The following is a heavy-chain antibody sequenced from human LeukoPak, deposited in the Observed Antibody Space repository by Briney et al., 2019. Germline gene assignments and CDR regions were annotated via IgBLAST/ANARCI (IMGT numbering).Heavy chain of an antibody. J-gene: IGHJ3*02. V-gene: IGHV4-39*01. CDR2: IYYSGST. CDR1: GGSISSSSYY. D-gene: IGHD4-17*01. CDR3: ARRLTGSYGDDAFDI. Sequence: SETLSLTCTVSGGSISSSSYYWGWIRQPPGKGLEWIGSIYYSGSTYYNPSLKSRVTISVDTSKNQFSLKLSSETAADTAVYYCARRLTGSYGDDAFDIWGQGTMVTVSS.